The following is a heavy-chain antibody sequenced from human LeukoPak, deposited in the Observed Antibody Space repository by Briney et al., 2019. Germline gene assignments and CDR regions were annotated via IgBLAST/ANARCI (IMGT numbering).Heavy chain of an antibody. V-gene: IGHV1-2*02. CDR3: ARSRTGSGLLFDY. D-gene: IGHD3-10*01. CDR1: GYTFTGYY. CDR2: INPNSGGT. Sequence: ASVKVSCKASGYTFTGYYMHWVRQAPGQGLEWMGWINPNSGGTNYAQKFQGRVTMTRDTSISTAYMELSRLRSDDTAVYYCARSRTGSGLLFDYWGQGTLVTVSS. J-gene: IGHJ4*02.